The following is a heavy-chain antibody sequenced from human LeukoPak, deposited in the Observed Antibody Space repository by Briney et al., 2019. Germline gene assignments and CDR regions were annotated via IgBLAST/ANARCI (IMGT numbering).Heavy chain of an antibody. V-gene: IGHV4-4*07. Sequence: SETLSLTCTVSGGSISSYYWSWIRQSAGRGLEWIGRIYTSGSTNYNPPLKSRVTISVDKSKNQFSLKLSSVTAADTAVYYCARERGGKIVVVITDWGQGTLATVSS. CDR1: GGSISSYY. D-gene: IGHD3-22*01. CDR2: IYTSGST. J-gene: IGHJ4*02. CDR3: ARERGGKIVVVITD.